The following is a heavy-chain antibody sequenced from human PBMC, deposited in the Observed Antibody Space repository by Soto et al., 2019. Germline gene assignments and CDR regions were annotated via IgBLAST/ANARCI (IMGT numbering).Heavy chain of an antibody. Sequence: QVQLQESGPGLVKPSGTLSLTCAVSSGSISSSNWWSWVRQPPGKGLEWIGEIYHSGSTNYNPSLKSRGTISVDKSKNQFSLKLSSVTAADTAVYYCARGMTTVTTAGAEYFQHWGQGTLVTVSS. J-gene: IGHJ1*01. CDR2: IYHSGST. CDR1: SGSISSSNW. V-gene: IGHV4-4*02. CDR3: ARGMTTVTTAGAEYFQH. D-gene: IGHD4-17*01.